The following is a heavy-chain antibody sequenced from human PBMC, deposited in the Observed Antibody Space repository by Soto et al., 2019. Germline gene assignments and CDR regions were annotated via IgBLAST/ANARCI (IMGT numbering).Heavy chain of an antibody. J-gene: IGHJ4*02. D-gene: IGHD6-19*01. CDR3: ATSGGGWYLY. CDR1: GERLCSSD. V-gene: IGHV1-8*01. Sequence: GTSVEISCEACGERLCSSDINWTRQATGQGLEWMGSLNPNSGDTGYAQKFQGRVTLTRNTSINTAYIELSSLTSDDTAVYYCATSGGGWYLYWGQGTLVTVSS. CDR2: LNPNSGDT.